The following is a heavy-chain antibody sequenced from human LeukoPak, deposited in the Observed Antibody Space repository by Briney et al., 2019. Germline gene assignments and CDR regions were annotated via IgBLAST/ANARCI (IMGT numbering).Heavy chain of an antibody. J-gene: IGHJ6*03. CDR1: GFTFSSYS. CDR2: ISSSSSTI. CDR3: ARAVNGYFYYFMDV. V-gene: IGHV3-48*01. Sequence: GGSLRLSCAASGFTFSSYSMNWVRQAPGKGLEWVSYISSSSSTIYYTDSVKGRFTISRDNSKNSLYLQMNSLTAEDTAVYYCARAVNGYFYYFMDVWGKGTTVTVSS. D-gene: IGHD2-8*01.